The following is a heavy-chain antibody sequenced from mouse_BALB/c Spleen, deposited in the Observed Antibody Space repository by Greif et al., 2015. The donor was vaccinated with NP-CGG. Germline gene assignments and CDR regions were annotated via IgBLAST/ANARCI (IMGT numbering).Heavy chain of an antibody. CDR1: GFTFSDFY. D-gene: IGHD1-1*02. V-gene: IGHV7-1*02. CDR2: SRNKANDYTT. Sequence: EVKLMESGGGLVQPGGSLRLSCATSGFTFSDFYVEWVRQPPGKRLEWIAASRNKANDYTTEYSASVRGRFIVSRDTSQSILYLQMNALRAEDTAIYYCARDDGYWYFDVWGAGTTVTVSS. J-gene: IGHJ1*01. CDR3: ARDDGYWYFDV.